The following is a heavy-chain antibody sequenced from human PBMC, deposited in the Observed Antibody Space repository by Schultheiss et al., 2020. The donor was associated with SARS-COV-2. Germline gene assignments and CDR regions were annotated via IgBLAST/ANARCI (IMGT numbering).Heavy chain of an antibody. CDR2: IYYSGST. J-gene: IGHJ2*01. V-gene: IGHV4-31*03. CDR3: ARDRGSYYSWYFDL. CDR1: GGSISSGGYY. D-gene: IGHD1-26*01. Sequence: LRLSCTVSGGSISSGGYYWSWIRQHPGKGLEWIGYIYYSGSTNYNPSLKSRVTISVDTSKNQFSLKLSSVTAADTAVYYCARDRGSYYSWYFDLWGRGTLVTVSS.